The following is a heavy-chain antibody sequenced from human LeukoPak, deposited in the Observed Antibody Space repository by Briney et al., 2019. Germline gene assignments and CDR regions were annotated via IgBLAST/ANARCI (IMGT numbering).Heavy chain of an antibody. D-gene: IGHD5-18*01. CDR1: GFTFSSYS. V-gene: IGHV3-21*01. J-gene: IGHJ4*02. Sequence: GGSLRLSCAASGFTFSSYSMNWVRQAPGKGLEWVSSISSSSSYIYYADSVKGRFTISRDNTKNSLYLQMNSLRAEDTAVYYCASPFVCVDTAMDAGCYFDYWGQGTLVTVSS. CDR2: ISSSSSYI. CDR3: ASPFVCVDTAMDAGCYFDY.